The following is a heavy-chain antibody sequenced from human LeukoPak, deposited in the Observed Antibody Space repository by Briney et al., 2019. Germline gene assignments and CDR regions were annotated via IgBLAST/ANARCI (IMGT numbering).Heavy chain of an antibody. Sequence: ETGGSLRLSCAASGFTFSSYAMSWVRQAPGKGLEWVSAISGSGGSTYYADSVKGRFTISRDNSKNTLYLQMNSLRAEDTAVYYCAKVQRYCSSTSCHTIFYYYYGMDVWGQGTTVTVSS. V-gene: IGHV3-23*01. CDR2: ISGSGGST. D-gene: IGHD2-2*02. CDR1: GFTFSSYA. J-gene: IGHJ6*02. CDR3: AKVQRYCSSTSCHTIFYYYYGMDV.